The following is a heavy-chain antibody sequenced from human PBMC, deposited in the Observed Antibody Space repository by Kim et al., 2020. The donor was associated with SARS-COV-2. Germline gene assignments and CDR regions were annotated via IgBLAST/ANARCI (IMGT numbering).Heavy chain of an antibody. CDR3: ARDLGYCSGGSCHYFDY. Sequence: ASVKVSCTASGYTFTSYYMQWVRQAPGQGLEWMGMINPSGGSTNYAQKFQGRVTMTRDTSTSTVYMELSSLRSEDTAVYYCARDLGYCSGGSCHYFDYWGQGTLVTVSS. CDR2: INPSGGST. J-gene: IGHJ4*02. CDR1: GYTFTSYY. V-gene: IGHV1-46*01. D-gene: IGHD2-15*01.